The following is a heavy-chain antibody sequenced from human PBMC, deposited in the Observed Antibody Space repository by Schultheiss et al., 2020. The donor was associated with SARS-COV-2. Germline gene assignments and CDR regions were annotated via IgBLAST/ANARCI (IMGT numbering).Heavy chain of an antibody. J-gene: IGHJ6*02. CDR2: INHSGST. CDR1: GGSFSGYY. Sequence: SQTLSLTCAVYGGSFSGYYWSWIRQPPGKGLEGLGEINHSGSTYYNPPLKSRFTISVDTSTNQFYTELSSGSAADTAVYYCARDHWDSCYYYGMDVWGPGTTVTVSS. V-gene: IGHV4-34*01. D-gene: IGHD2-2*01. CDR3: ARDHWDSCYYYGMDV.